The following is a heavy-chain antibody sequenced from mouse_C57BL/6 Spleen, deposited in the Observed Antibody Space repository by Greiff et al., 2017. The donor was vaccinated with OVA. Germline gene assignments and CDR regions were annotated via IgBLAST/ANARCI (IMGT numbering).Heavy chain of an antibody. CDR1: GYTFTSYW. Sequence: QVQLQQPGAELVMPGASVKLSCKASGYTFTSYWMHWVKQRPGQGLEWIGEIDPSDSSTNYNQKFKGKVTLTVDKSSSTAYMQLSSLTSEYSAVDYFARKDYGSSYDAMDYWGQGTSVTVSS. J-gene: IGHJ4*01. CDR3: ARKDYGSSYDAMDY. D-gene: IGHD1-1*01. CDR2: IDPSDSST. V-gene: IGHV1-69*01.